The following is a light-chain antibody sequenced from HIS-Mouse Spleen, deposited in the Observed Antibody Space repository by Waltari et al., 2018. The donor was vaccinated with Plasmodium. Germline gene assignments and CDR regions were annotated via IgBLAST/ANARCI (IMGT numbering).Light chain of an antibody. CDR2: GAS. V-gene: IGKV3-15*01. CDR1: QSVNSN. CDR3: QQYNNWPAWT. Sequence: EIVMTQSPATLSVSPGERATLSCRASQSVNSNLAWYQQKPGQAPRLLIYGASTRATGIPARCSGSGSGTEFTLTISSLQSEDFAVYYCQQYNNWPAWTFGQGTKVEIK. J-gene: IGKJ1*01.